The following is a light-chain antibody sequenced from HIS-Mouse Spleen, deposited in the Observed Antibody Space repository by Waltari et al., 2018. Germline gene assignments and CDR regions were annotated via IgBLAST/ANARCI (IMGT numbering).Light chain of an antibody. CDR2: GAS. V-gene: IGKV3-20*01. CDR1: QGVNSSY. CDR3: QQYGSSSALT. J-gene: IGKJ4*01. Sequence: IVLTQSPGTLSLSPGERVTLSCRASQGVNSSYLAWYQQKPGQAPRLLIYGASSRATGIPDRFSGSGSGTDFTLTISRLEPEDFAVYYCQQYGSSSALTFGGGTKVEIK.